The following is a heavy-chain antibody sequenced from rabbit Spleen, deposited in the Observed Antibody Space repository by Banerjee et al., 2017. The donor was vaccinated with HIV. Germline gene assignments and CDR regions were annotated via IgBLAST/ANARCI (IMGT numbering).Heavy chain of an antibody. D-gene: IGHD8-1*01. V-gene: IGHV1S45*01. J-gene: IGHJ6*01. CDR3: ARDTGSSFSSYGMDL. CDR1: GFDLSTYYY. CDR2: IAGSGSGFT. Sequence: QEQLEESGGGLVKPGASLTLTCTASGFDLSTYYYMCWVRQAPGKGLEWISCIAGSGSGFTYSATWAKGRFTCSKTSSTTVTLQMTSLTVADTATYFCARDTGSSFSSYGMDLWGPGTLVTVS.